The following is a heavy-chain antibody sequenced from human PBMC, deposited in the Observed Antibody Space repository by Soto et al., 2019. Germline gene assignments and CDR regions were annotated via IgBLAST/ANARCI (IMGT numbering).Heavy chain of an antibody. J-gene: IGHJ4*02. Sequence: SETLSLTCTVSGGSLTSNSYYWGWIRQPPGKGLEWIGSFYYSQSTYFNPSLKSRVTISVETSKNQYSLKLSAVTAAGTAVYYCARRSTVTYDYWGQGILVT. V-gene: IGHV4-39*01. CDR3: ARRSTVTYDY. CDR1: GGSLTSNSYY. D-gene: IGHD4-17*01. CDR2: FYYSQST.